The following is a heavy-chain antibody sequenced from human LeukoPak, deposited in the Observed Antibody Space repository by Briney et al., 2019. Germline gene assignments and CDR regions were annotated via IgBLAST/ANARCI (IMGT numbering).Heavy chain of an antibody. D-gene: IGHD6-13*01. CDR2: INPNSGGT. J-gene: IGHJ6*04. CDR1: GYTFTGYY. CDR3: ARDLGIAAAGVYYGMDV. V-gene: IGHV1-2*02. Sequence: GASVKVSCKASGYTFTGYYMHWVRQAPGQGLEWMGWINPNSGGTNYAQKFQGRVTMTRDTSISTAYMELSRLRSDDTAVYYCARDLGIAAAGVYYGMDVWGKGTTVTVSS.